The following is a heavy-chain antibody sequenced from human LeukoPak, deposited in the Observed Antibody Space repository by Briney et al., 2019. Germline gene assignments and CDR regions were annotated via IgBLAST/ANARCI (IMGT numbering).Heavy chain of an antibody. CDR2: ITGGGGST. J-gene: IGHJ2*01. Sequence: GGSLRLSCAASRFTFSTYGMSWVRQAPGKGLEWVSSITGGGGSTYYADSVKGRFTISRDSSKNTLFLHMNTLRAEDTAIYYCAKDRTVGASYWYFDLWGRGTLVTVSS. CDR3: AKDRTVGASYWYFDL. V-gene: IGHV3-23*01. CDR1: RFTFSTYG. D-gene: IGHD1-26*01.